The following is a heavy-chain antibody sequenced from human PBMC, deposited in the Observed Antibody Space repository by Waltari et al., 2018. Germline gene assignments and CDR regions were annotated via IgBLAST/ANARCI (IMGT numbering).Heavy chain of an antibody. CDR3: ARASYYYGSGSYLYYFDY. D-gene: IGHD3-10*01. J-gene: IGHJ4*02. CDR2: IDSGGST. Sequence: EVQLVESGGGLIQPGGSLRLSCAASGFTVSSNYMRWVRQAPGKGLEWVSVIDSGGSTYYADAVKGRFTISRDNSKNTLYLQMNSLRAEDTAVYYCARASYYYGSGSYLYYFDYWGQGTLVTVSS. V-gene: IGHV3-53*01. CDR1: GFTVSSNY.